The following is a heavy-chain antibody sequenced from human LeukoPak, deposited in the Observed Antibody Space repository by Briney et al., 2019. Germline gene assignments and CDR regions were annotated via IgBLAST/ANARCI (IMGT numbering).Heavy chain of an antibody. CDR1: GYDFTGYY. CDR2: VNPRNGGT. D-gene: IGHD3-10*01. V-gene: IGHV1-2*02. Sequence: ASVNVSCKASGYDFTGYYVHWVRQAPGHGFEWMGWVNPRNGGTHYAQNFQGRVTITGDTSITTAYMELGSLTSDDTAVYYCATGLQYGLWGVPYFYYMHAWGKGTTVVVSS. J-gene: IGHJ6*03. CDR3: ATGLQYGLWGVPYFYYMHA.